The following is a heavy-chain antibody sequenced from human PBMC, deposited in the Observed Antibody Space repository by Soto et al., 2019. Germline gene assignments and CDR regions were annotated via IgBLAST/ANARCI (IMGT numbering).Heavy chain of an antibody. CDR2: VYHSWST. V-gene: IGHV4-59*01. D-gene: IGHD3-10*01. J-gene: IGHJ5*02. CDR3: ARFGTSPNGNWFDP. Sequence: SSETLSLTCTVSGGSINSDYWNWIRQPPGKGLEWIGYVYHSWSTKYNPSLKSRVTISVDTSKNQLSLKLSSVTAADTAVYYCARFGTSPNGNWFDPWGQGTLVTV. CDR1: GGSINSDY.